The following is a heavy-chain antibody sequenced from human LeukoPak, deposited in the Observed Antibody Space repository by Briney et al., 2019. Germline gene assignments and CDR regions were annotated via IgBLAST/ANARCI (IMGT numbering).Heavy chain of an antibody. Sequence: SETLSLTCTVSGGSISSSSCYWGWIRQPPGKDLEWIGNLDSSGSTYYNPSLKSRVTISVGTSKNQFSLNLRSVTAADTAIYFCSRSHDYGGLYFYYYMDVWGKGTTVTVSS. CDR3: SRSHDYGGLYFYYYMDV. V-gene: IGHV4-39*01. D-gene: IGHD4-23*01. CDR2: LDSSGST. J-gene: IGHJ6*03. CDR1: GGSISSSSCY.